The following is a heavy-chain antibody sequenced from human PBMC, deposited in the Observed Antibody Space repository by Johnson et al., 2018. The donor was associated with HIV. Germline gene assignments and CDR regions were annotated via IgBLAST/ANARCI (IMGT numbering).Heavy chain of an antibody. CDR1: WFIFSSYS. CDR2: ISSSSSPI. J-gene: IGHJ3*02. Sequence: VQLVESGGGVVQPGRSLRLSCAASWFIFSSYSMNWVRQAPGRGLVWVSYISSSSSPIYYADSVKGRFTISRDHAKNSLYLQMNSLRAEDTAVYYCARGNYDFWSGYYRVTNAFDIWGQGTMVTVSS. CDR3: ARGNYDFWSGYYRVTNAFDI. D-gene: IGHD3-3*01. V-gene: IGHV3-48*01.